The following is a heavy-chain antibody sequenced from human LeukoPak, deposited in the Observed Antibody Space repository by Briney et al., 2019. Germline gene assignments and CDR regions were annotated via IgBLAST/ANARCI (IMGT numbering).Heavy chain of an antibody. D-gene: IGHD3-10*01. J-gene: IGHJ6*02. Sequence: GGSLTLSCAASGFSVSTFSMHWVRQVPGKGLEWVANIKQDGSEKYYVDSVKGRFTISRDNAKNSLYLQMNSLRAEDTAVYYCARDVEGSGSYYTDYYYGMDVWGQGTTVTVSS. CDR3: ARDVEGSGSYYTDYYYGMDV. V-gene: IGHV3-7*01. CDR1: GFSVSTFS. CDR2: IKQDGSEK.